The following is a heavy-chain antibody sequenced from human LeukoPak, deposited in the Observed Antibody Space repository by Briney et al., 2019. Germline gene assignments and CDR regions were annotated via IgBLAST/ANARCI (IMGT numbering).Heavy chain of an antibody. CDR1: GFHLCRYG. D-gene: IGHD3-22*01. Sequence: GSLRLSCSASGFHLCRYGLEWVRQAPGKGLEWVSGISGSGGTTYYADSVKGRFTISRDNSKNSLSLQVSSLRAEDTAVYYCAKTNGYYSDWGQGTLVTVSS. CDR3: AKTNGYYSD. V-gene: IGHV3-23*01. J-gene: IGHJ4*02. CDR2: ISGSGGTT.